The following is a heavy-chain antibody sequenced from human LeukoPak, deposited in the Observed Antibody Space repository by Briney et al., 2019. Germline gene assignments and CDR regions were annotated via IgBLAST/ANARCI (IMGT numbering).Heavy chain of an antibody. CDR1: GGSISSSSYY. V-gene: IGHV4-31*03. D-gene: IGHD5-12*01. J-gene: IGHJ5*02. CDR3: ARDFWIINRYSGYDSIVYNWFDP. CDR2: IYYSGST. Sequence: SETLSLTCTVSGGSISSSSYYWGWIRQPPGKGLEWIGYIYYSGSTYYNPSLKSRVTISVDTSKNQFSLKLSLVTAADTAVYYGARDFWIINRYSGYDSIVYNWFDPWGQGTLVTVSS.